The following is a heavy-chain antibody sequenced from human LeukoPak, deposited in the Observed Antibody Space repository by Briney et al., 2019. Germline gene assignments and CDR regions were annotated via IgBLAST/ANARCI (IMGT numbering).Heavy chain of an antibody. Sequence: GGSLRLSCAASGFTFSDYYVAWIRQAPGKGLEWVSYISSSTGYTNYGDSLKGRFTISRDNPKNSLYLQMNSLRAEDTAVYCCARVGQEYYYGMDVWGQGTTVTVSS. CDR1: GFTFSDYY. CDR2: ISSSTGYT. V-gene: IGHV3-11*06. J-gene: IGHJ6*02. CDR3: ARVGQEYYYGMDV. D-gene: IGHD2/OR15-2a*01.